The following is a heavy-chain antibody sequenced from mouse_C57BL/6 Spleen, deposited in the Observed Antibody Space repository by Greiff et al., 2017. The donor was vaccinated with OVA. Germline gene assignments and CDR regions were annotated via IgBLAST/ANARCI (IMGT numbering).Heavy chain of an antibody. D-gene: IGHD2-4*01. J-gene: IGHJ4*01. V-gene: IGHV5-4*01. CDR2: ISDGGSYT. CDR1: GFTFSSYA. CDR3: ARDDYDGYAMDY. Sequence: DVQLQESGGGLVKPGGSLKLSCAASGFTFSSYAMSWVRQTPEKRLEWVATISDGGSYTYYPDNVKGRFTISRDNAKNNLYLQMSHLKSEDTAMYYCARDDYDGYAMDYWGQGTSVTVSS.